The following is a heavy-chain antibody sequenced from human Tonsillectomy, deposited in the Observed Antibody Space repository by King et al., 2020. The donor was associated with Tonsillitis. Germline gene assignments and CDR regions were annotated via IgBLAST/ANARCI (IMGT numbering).Heavy chain of an antibody. D-gene: IGHD2-21*02. CDR1: CYTFTDYG. V-gene: IGHV1-18*01. CDR3: GRIYCGGDCYSGPWDY. Sequence: QLVQSGAEVKKPGASVKVSCKASCYTFTDYGVSWVRQAPGQGLEWMGWVSTYNGNTNYAQKRQGRGTMTTDTSTSTAYMELRSLRSDDTAVYYCGRIYCGGDCYSGPWDYWGQGTLVTVSS. CDR2: VSTYNGNT. J-gene: IGHJ4*02.